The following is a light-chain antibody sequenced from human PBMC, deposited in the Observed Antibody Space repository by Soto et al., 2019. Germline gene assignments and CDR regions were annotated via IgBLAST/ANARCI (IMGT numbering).Light chain of an antibody. CDR2: DVS. Sequence: QSALTQPASVSGSPGQSITISCTGTSSDVGGHNYVSWYQQHPGKAPKLMIYDVSNRPSGVSNRFSGSKSGNTASLTISGLQAEDEADYYCSSYTTSTLGVLFSGGTKLTVL. CDR1: SSDVGGHNY. CDR3: SSYTTSTLGVL. J-gene: IGLJ2*01. V-gene: IGLV2-14*01.